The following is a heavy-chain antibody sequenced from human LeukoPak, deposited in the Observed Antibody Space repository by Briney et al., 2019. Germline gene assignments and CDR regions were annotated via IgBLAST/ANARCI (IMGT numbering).Heavy chain of an antibody. Sequence: GGSLRLSCAASGSTFSDYYMSWIRQAPGKGLEWVSYISSSGSTIYYADSVKGRFTIFRDNAKNSLYLQMNSLRAEDTAVYYCASSYSSSWYFNWFDPWGQGTLVTVSS. CDR2: ISSSGSTI. J-gene: IGHJ5*02. D-gene: IGHD6-13*01. CDR1: GSTFSDYY. V-gene: IGHV3-11*01. CDR3: ASSYSSSWYFNWFDP.